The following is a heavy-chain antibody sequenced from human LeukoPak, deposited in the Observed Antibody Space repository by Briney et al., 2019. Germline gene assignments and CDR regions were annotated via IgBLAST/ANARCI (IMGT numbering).Heavy chain of an antibody. J-gene: IGHJ4*02. D-gene: IGHD6-19*01. CDR2: IYSGGST. Sequence: GGSLRLSCAASGVTVSNTYVSWVRQAPGKGLEWVSDIYSGGSTYYGDSSKGRFTMSKDNSKNTLYLQMNSLRVEDTAGYYGARDHISSGWYVGFDYCGQGTPVTVSS. V-gene: IGHV3-53*01. CDR1: GVTVSNTY. CDR3: ARDHISSGWYVGFDY.